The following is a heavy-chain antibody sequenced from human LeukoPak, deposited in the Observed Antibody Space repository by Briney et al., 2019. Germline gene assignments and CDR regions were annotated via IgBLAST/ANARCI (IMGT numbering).Heavy chain of an antibody. CDR1: GGSLSGYY. J-gene: IGHJ1*01. CDR2: IYYSGST. D-gene: IGHD6-13*01. V-gene: IGHV4-59*01. Sequence: SETLSLTCVLYGGSLSGYYWSWIRQPPGKGLEWIGYIYYSGSTNYNPSLKSRVTISVDTSKNQFSLKLSSVTAADTAVYYCARSITSSWYGDFQHWGQGTLVTVSS. CDR3: ARSITSSWYGDFQH.